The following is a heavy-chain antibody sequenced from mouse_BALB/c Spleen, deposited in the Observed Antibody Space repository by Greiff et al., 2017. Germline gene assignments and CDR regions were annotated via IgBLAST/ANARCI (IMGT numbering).Heavy chain of an antibody. J-gene: IGHJ4*01. CDR2: IWSGGST. Sequence: QVQLQQSGPGLVQPSQSLSITCTVSGFSLTSYGVHWVRQSPGKGLEWLGVIWSGGSTDYNAAFISRLSISKDNSKSQVFFKMNSLQANDTAIYYCARKDYYGSSYSSYAMDYWGQGTSVTVSS. D-gene: IGHD1-1*01. CDR1: GFSLTSYG. V-gene: IGHV2-2*02. CDR3: ARKDYYGSSYSSYAMDY.